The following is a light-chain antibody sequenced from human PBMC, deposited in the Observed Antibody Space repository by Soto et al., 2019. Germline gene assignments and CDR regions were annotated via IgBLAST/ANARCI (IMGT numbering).Light chain of an antibody. CDR2: GVF. J-gene: IGKJ2*01. CDR1: QGVTSNH. V-gene: IGKV3-20*01. Sequence: ENVLTQSPGTVSLSPGERATLSCRASQGVTSNHLAWYQQKPGQAPRLLIYGVFNRATGIPDRCSGSGSGTDFPLTITRLEPEDSAVYFCQHYDGSPRTFGQGTKLEIK. CDR3: QHYDGSPRT.